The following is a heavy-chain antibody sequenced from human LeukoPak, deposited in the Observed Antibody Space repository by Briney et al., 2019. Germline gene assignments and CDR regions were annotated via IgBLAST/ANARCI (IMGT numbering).Heavy chain of an antibody. J-gene: IGHJ5*02. CDR3: AREGIVGATRGWFDP. D-gene: IGHD1-26*01. Sequence: SETLSLTCTVSGGSISSYYWSWIRQPPGKGLEWIGYIYYSGGTNYNPSLKSRVTISVDTSKNQFSLKLSSVTAADTAVYYCAREGIVGATRGWFDPWGQGTLVTVSS. V-gene: IGHV4-59*12. CDR2: IYYSGGT. CDR1: GGSISSYY.